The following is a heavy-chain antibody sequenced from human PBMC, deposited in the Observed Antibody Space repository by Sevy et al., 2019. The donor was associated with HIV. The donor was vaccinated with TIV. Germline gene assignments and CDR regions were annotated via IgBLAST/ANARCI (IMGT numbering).Heavy chain of an antibody. CDR1: GFTFSTYA. D-gene: IGHD7-27*01. CDR2: LGSGGVTT. J-gene: IGHJ5*02. V-gene: IGHV3-23*01. CDR3: TRYALTSRTWFDP. Sequence: GWSLRLSCAASGFTFSTYAMNWVRQAPGKGLEWVSTLGSGGVTTYYADSVRGRFTISRDISKNTLFLQMNSLRADDTAVYYCTRYALTSRTWFDPWGQRTLVTVSS.